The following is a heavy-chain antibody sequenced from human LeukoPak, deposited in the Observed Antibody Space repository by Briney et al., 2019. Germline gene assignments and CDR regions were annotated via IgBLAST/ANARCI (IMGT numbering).Heavy chain of an antibody. CDR2: IYISGSL. CDR1: GGSITNYY. D-gene: IGHD1-26*01. CDR3: ARDRGGATYYFDY. J-gene: IGHJ4*02. V-gene: IGHV4-4*07. Sequence: SETLSLTCTVSGGSITNYYWSWIRQPAGKGLEWIGRIYISGSLNYNPHLRSRVTMSVDTSKNQFSLKLSSVTAADTAVYYCARDRGGATYYFDYWGQGTLVTVSS.